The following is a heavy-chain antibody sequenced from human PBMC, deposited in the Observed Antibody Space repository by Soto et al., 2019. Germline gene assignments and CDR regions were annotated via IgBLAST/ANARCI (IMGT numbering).Heavy chain of an antibody. CDR1: GFTFSSYW. CDR2: MDSDGGSI. Sequence: TVGSLRLSCAASGFTFSSYWMHWVRQAPGKGLVWVSRMDSDGGSITYADSVKGRFTISRDSAKNTMYLQVHSLRAEDTAVYYCAKEKISTSCCNWFDPWGQGTLVTVSS. V-gene: IGHV3-74*01. D-gene: IGHD2-2*01. J-gene: IGHJ5*02. CDR3: AKEKISTSCCNWFDP.